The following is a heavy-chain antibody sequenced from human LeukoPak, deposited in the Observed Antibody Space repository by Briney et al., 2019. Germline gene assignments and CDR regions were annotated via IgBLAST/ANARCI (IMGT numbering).Heavy chain of an antibody. CDR2: ISRDGLDT. J-gene: IGHJ4*02. V-gene: IGHV3-30*04. Sequence: GGSLRLSCAASEFTFSTYAMHWVRQAPGKGPEWVAVISRDGLDTYYADSVRGRFTISRDNAKNSLYLQMNSLRAEDTAVYYCSRDQGWLVPFDYWGQGTLVTVSS. CDR1: EFTFSTYA. D-gene: IGHD6-19*01. CDR3: SRDQGWLVPFDY.